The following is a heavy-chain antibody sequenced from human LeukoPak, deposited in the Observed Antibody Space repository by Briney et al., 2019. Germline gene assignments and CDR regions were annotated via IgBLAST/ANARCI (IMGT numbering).Heavy chain of an antibody. D-gene: IGHD3-3*01. J-gene: IGHJ5*02. CDR2: IYYSGST. CDR1: GFTFSSYA. CDR3: ARAFGVVIRGDNWFDP. Sequence: SGGSLRLSCAASGFTFSSYAMSWIRQPPGKGLEWIGYIYYSGSTNYNPSLKSRVTISVDTSKNQFSLKLSSVTAADTAVYYCARAFGVVIRGDNWFDPWGQGTLVTVSS. V-gene: IGHV4-59*01.